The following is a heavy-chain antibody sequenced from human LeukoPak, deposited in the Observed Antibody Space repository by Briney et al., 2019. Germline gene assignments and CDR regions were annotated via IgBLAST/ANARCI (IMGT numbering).Heavy chain of an antibody. CDR2: IYYSGST. CDR3: ARVDGG. Sequence: SETLSLTCTVSGGSISSHYWSWIRQPQGKGLEWIGYIYYSGSTNYNPSLKSRVTISVDTSKNQFSLKLSSVTAADTAVYYCARVDGGWGQGTLVTVSS. D-gene: IGHD3-10*01. J-gene: IGHJ4*02. CDR1: GGSISSHY. V-gene: IGHV4-59*11.